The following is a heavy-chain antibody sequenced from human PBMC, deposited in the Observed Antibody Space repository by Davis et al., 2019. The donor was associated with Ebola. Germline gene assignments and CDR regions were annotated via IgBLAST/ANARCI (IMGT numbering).Heavy chain of an antibody. CDR3: ARDRGGSYPFDY. CDR2: IYYSGST. J-gene: IGHJ4*02. D-gene: IGHD1-26*01. V-gene: IGHV4-31*03. CDR1: GGSISSGGYY. Sequence: SETLSLTCTVSGGSISSGGYYWSWIRQHPGKGLEWIGYIYYSGSTYYNPSLKSRVTISVDTSKNQFSLKLSSVTAADTAVYYCARDRGGSYPFDYWGQRTLVTVSS.